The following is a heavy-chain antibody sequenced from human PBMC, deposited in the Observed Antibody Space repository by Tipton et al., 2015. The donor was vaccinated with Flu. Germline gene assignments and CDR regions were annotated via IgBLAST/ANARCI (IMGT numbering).Heavy chain of an antibody. CDR2: IYYSGTT. D-gene: IGHD1-1*01. J-gene: IGHJ6*01. V-gene: IGHV4-39*07. CDR3: ARDLWNDRRAYYYYGVDV. CDR1: GGSISNYY. Sequence: TLSLTCTVSGGSISNYYWGWVRQPPGKGLEWIGSIYYSGTTYYNPSLKSRVTISIDPSKNQFSLDLASLTAADTAVYYCARDLWNDRRAYYYYGVDVWGQGTSVTVPS.